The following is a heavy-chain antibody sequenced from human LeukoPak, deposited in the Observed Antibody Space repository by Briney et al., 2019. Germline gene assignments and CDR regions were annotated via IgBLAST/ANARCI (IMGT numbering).Heavy chain of an antibody. J-gene: IGHJ4*02. D-gene: IGHD3-22*01. CDR3: AKAVYYYDSSGYLFPIDY. Sequence: SETLSLTCAVYGGSFSGYYWSWIRQPPGKGLEWIGEINHSGSTNYNPSLKSRVTISVDTSKNQFSLKLSSVTAADTAVYYCAKAVYYYDSSGYLFPIDYWGQGTLVTVSS. CDR1: GGSFSGYY. CDR2: INHSGST. V-gene: IGHV4-34*01.